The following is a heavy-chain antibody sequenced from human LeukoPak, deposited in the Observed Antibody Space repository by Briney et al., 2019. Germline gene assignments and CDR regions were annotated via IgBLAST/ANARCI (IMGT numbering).Heavy chain of an antibody. Sequence: SETLSLTCTVSGGSISSSNYYWGWIRQPPGKGLEWIGSIYYSGSTYYNPSLKSRVTIYVDTSKNQFSLKLSTVTAADTAVYYCARSNYYGEMDYWGQGTLVTVSS. CDR2: IYYSGST. CDR1: GGSISSSNYY. D-gene: IGHD4-17*01. CDR3: ARSNYYGEMDY. V-gene: IGHV4-39*01. J-gene: IGHJ4*02.